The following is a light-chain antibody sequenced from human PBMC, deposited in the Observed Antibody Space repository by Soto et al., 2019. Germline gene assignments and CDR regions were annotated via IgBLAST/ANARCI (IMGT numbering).Light chain of an antibody. CDR1: SSDVGGYNY. CDR2: GVS. Sequence: QSVLTQPASVSVSPGQSITISCTGTSSDVGGYNYVALYQQHPGKAPKLIIYGVSNRPSGVSNRFSGSKSGNTASLTISGLQAEDEAEYYCSSYTRISTVVFGGGTKVTVL. CDR3: SSYTRISTVV. V-gene: IGLV2-14*03. J-gene: IGLJ2*01.